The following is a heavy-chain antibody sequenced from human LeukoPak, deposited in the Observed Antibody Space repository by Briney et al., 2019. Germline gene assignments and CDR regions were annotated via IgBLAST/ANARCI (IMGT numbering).Heavy chain of an antibody. Sequence: PGGSLRLSCAASGFTFSSYSMNWVRQAPGKGLEWVSYISTSSSTRYYADSVKGRFTISRDNAKNSLYLQMNSLRDEDTAVHFCARESSGTYYHFDYWGQGTLVTVSS. V-gene: IGHV3-48*02. CDR1: GFTFSSYS. J-gene: IGHJ4*02. D-gene: IGHD1-26*01. CDR2: ISTSSSTR. CDR3: ARESSGTYYHFDY.